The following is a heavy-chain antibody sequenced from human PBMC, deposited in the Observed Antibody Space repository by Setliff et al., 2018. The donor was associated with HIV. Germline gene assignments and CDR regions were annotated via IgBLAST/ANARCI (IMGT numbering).Heavy chain of an antibody. CDR1: GGSMNANH. Sequence: SETLSLTCTVSGGSMNANHWSWVRQSPGKGPEWIAYIHVSGSTYFNPSLSSRVTISIDTSNNQFSLRLSSVTAADTAVYYCARTGYAFDVWGLGTMVTVSS. CDR3: ARTGYAFDV. CDR2: IHVSGST. V-gene: IGHV4-59*08. J-gene: IGHJ3*01.